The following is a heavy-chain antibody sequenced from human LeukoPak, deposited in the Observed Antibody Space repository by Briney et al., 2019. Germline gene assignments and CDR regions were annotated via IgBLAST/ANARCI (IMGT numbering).Heavy chain of an antibody. CDR3: ATPGDYYASGSYRPSSHFQH. V-gene: IGHV5-51*01. CDR2: IYPGDSDT. D-gene: IGHD3-10*01. J-gene: IGHJ1*01. CDR1: GYSFTSYW. Sequence: GESLKISCKGSGYSFTSYWIGWVRQMPGKGLEWMGSIYPGDSDTIYSSSFQGQVTISTDKSISTAYLQCSSRNASDTARYSSATPGDYYASGSYRPSSHFQHWGQGTLVTVSS.